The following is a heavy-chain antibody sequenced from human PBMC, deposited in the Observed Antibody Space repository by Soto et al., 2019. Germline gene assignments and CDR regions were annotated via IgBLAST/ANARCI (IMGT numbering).Heavy chain of an antibody. D-gene: IGHD6-13*01. CDR1: GGTFSSYA. V-gene: IGHV1-69*01. Sequence: QVQLVQSGAEVKKPGSSVKVSCKASGGTFSSYAISWVRQAPGQGLEWMGGIIPIFGTANYAQKFQGRVTITADESTSTAYRELSSLRAEDTAVYYCAAGASSSWTYAEYFQHWGQGTLVTGSS. J-gene: IGHJ1*01. CDR3: AAGASSSWTYAEYFQH. CDR2: IIPIFGTA.